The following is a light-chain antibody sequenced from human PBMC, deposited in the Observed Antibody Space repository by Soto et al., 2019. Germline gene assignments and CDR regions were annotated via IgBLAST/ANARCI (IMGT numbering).Light chain of an antibody. V-gene: IGKV3-11*01. CDR3: QQRSNWPPGT. CDR1: QSVSSY. J-gene: IGKJ4*01. Sequence: EIVLTQSPATLSLSPGERATLSCRASQSVSSYLAWYQQKPGQAPMLLIYDASNRATGIPARFSGSGSGTDFTLTISSLEPEDFAVYYGQQRSNWPPGTFGGGTKVEIK. CDR2: DAS.